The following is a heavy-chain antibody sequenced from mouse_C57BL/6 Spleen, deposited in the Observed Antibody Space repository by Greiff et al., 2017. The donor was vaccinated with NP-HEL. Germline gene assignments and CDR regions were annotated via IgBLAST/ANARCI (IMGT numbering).Heavy chain of an antibody. V-gene: IGHV5-6*01. J-gene: IGHJ2*01. CDR2: ISSGGSYT. D-gene: IGHD4-1*02. Sequence: EVMLVESGGDLVKPGGSLKLSCAASGFTFSSYGMSWVRQTPDKRLEWVATISSGGSYTYYPDSVKGRFTISRDNAKNTLYLQMSSLKSEDTAMYYCARPSTGTPYFDYWGQGTTLTVSS. CDR1: GFTFSSYG. CDR3: ARPSTGTPYFDY.